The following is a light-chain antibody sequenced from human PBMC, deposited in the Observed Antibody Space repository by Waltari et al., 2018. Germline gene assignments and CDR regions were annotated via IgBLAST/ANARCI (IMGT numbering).Light chain of an antibody. J-gene: IGKJ1*01. Sequence: EIVLTQSPGTLSLSPGESATLSCRTSQSVTRALAWYQQKPGQAPRRLIYGASNRATGSPDRCSGSGSGTDFSLTIISLEPEEFAVYYCQHYLRLPVTFGQGTKVEVK. CDR2: GAS. CDR1: QSVTRA. V-gene: IGKV3-20*01. CDR3: QHYLRLPVT.